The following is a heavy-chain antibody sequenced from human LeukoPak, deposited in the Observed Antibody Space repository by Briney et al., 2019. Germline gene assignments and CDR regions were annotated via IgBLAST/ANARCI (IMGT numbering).Heavy chain of an antibody. CDR2: ISSSGSTI. D-gene: IGHD3-22*01. CDR1: GFTFSDYY. CDR3: ARDRDSSGYYTPLDY. V-gene: IGHV3-11*01. Sequence: GGSLRLSCAASGFTFSDYYMSWIRQAPGKGLEWVSYISSSGSTIYYADSAKGRFTISRDNAKNSLYLQMNSLRAEDTAVYYCARDRDSSGYYTPLDYWGQGTLVTVSS. J-gene: IGHJ4*02.